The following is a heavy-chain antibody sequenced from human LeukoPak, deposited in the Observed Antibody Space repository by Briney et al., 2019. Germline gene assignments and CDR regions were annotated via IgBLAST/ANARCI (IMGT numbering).Heavy chain of an antibody. J-gene: IGHJ4*02. V-gene: IGHV3-30*18. CDR1: GFTFSSYG. CDR3: AKDHRPSYYDSSGYYYY. Sequence: GGSLRLSCAASGFTFSSYGMHGVRQAPGKGLGWVAVISYDGSNKYYADSVKGRFTISRDNSKNTLYLQMNSLRAEDTAVYYCAKDHRPSYYDSSGYYYYWGQGTLVTVSS. D-gene: IGHD3-22*01. CDR2: ISYDGSNK.